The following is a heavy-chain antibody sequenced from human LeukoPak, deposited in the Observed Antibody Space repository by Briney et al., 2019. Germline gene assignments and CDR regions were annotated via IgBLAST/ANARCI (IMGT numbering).Heavy chain of an antibody. CDR1: GFTFRSSG. V-gene: IGHV3-30*03. CDR3: ARVSRGSYHFDY. Sequence: PGRSLRLSCVASGFTFRSSGMHWVRQAPGKGLEWVTVISFDGNKKYYIESVKGRFSISRDNSKNTVYLEMNSLRAEDTAVYYCARVSRGSYHFDYWGQGALVTVSS. CDR2: ISFDGNKK. J-gene: IGHJ4*02. D-gene: IGHD1-26*01.